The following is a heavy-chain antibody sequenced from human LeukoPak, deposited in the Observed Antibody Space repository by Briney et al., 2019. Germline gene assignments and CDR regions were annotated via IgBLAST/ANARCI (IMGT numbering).Heavy chain of an antibody. CDR1: GFTFSNSW. V-gene: IGHV3-7*01. J-gene: IGHJ4*02. CDR2: INQHGSQI. D-gene: IGHD3-10*01. CDR3: ARVFGEVTIYDY. Sequence: PGGSLRLSCAASGFTFSNSWMSWVRQAPGRGLEWVSSINQHGSQIHYVDSVKGRFTISRDNAKNSLYPEMSSLRAEDTAVYYCARVFGEVTIYDYGGEGTLVTV.